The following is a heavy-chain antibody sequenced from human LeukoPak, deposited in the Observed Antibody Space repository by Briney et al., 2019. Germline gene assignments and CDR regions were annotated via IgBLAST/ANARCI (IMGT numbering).Heavy chain of an antibody. D-gene: IGHD1-1*01. CDR2: IYYSGST. V-gene: IGHV4-59*08. J-gene: IGHJ5*02. CDR3: ASLNGRWFDP. Sequence: SKTLSLTCTVSGGSISSYYWSWIRQPPGKGLEWIGYIYYSGSTNYNPSLKSRVTLSVDTPKNQFSLKLSSVTAADTAVYYCASLNGRWFDPWGQGTLVTVSS. CDR1: GGSISSYY.